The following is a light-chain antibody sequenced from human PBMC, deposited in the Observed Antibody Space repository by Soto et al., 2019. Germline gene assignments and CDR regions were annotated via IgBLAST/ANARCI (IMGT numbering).Light chain of an antibody. CDR1: QNVSSY. Sequence: AIRMTQSPSSFSASTGDRVTITCRASQNVSSYLAWYQQKPGKAPNLLIYTASTLQSGVPSRFSGSGSGTDFTLTISCLQPDDLATYYCQQYYTYPLTFGGGTEVETK. CDR3: QQYYTYPLT. J-gene: IGKJ4*01. V-gene: IGKV1-8*01. CDR2: TAS.